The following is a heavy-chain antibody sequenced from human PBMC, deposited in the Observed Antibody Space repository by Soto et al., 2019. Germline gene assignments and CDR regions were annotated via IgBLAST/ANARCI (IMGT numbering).Heavy chain of an antibody. CDR1: GGSIGGYY. Sequence: PSETLSLTCTVSGGSIGGYYWSWIRQAPGKGLEWLGYIYYTGRTKYNPSLKTRVTMPADTTKNQVSLRLTSVTAADTAVYYCARVRERLQYFDWFYHFDSWGQGTLVTVSS. V-gene: IGHV4-59*12. CDR2: IYYTGRT. J-gene: IGHJ4*02. CDR3: ARVRERLQYFDWFYHFDS. D-gene: IGHD3-9*01.